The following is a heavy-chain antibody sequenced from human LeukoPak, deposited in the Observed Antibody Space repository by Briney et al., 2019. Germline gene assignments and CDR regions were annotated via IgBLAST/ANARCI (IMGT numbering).Heavy chain of an antibody. J-gene: IGHJ6*03. Sequence: SETLSLTCTVSGGSISSSSYYWGWVRQPPGTGLGWNVSIYYSGSTYYNPSLKSRVTISVDTSKNQFSLRLSSVTAADTAVYYCARDKRVTGFFPGYLDYYYMDVWGKGTTVTISS. V-gene: IGHV4-39*02. CDR2: IYYSGST. CDR1: GGSISSSSYY. CDR3: ARDKRVTGFFPGYLDYYYMDV. D-gene: IGHD5-12*01.